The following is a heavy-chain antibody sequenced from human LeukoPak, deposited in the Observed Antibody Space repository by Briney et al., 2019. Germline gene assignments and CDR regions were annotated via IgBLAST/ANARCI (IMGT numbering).Heavy chain of an antibody. Sequence: SETLSLTCVVSGGSFKYYSWTWIRQSPGTGLEWIGEISHSGSSTLNPSLQSRLSMSVDTSKNQFSLILTSVTAADTAVYYCAGGEWSKAKIGIGSWFFEFWGRGTLVSVSS. J-gene: IGHJ2*01. V-gene: IGHV4-34*01. CDR2: ISHSGSS. CDR1: GGSFKYYS. D-gene: IGHD6-6*01. CDR3: AGGEWSKAKIGIGSWFFEF.